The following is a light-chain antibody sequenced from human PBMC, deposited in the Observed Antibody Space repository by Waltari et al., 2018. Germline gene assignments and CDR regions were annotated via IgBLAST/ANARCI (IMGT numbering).Light chain of an antibody. CDR1: QSISSY. J-gene: IGKJ2*01. CDR3: QQSYSTPYT. Sequence: DIQMTQPPSSLSASVGDRVTIACRASQSISSYLNWYQQNPGKAPKLLIYAASSLQSGVPSRFSGSGSGTDFTLTISSLQPEDFATYYCQQSYSTPYTFGQGTKLEIK. CDR2: AAS. V-gene: IGKV1-39*01.